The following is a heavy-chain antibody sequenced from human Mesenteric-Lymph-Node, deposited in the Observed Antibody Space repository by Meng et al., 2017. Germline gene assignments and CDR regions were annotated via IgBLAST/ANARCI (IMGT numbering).Heavy chain of an antibody. CDR3: ATAAYLTGWTAERDY. J-gene: IGHJ4*02. Sequence: SLKISCAASGFTFSSYIMHWVRQAPGKGPEWVTAISHDGNTQYYADSVKGRFAISRDNSKNTLYLQMNSLRPEDTAVYYCATAAYLTGWTAERDYWGQGTQVTVSS. D-gene: IGHD3/OR15-3a*01. CDR1: GFTFSSYI. CDR2: ISHDGNTQ. V-gene: IGHV3-30*01.